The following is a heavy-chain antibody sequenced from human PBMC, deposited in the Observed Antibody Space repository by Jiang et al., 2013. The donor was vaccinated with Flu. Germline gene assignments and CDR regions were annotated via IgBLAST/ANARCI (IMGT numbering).Heavy chain of an antibody. V-gene: IGHV4-39*01. Sequence: GSGLVKPSETLSLTCTVSGGSITSGTYYWGWIRQPPGKGLEWIGSIYYSSGSTYYNPSLKSRVTISVDTSKNQFSLKLSSVTAADTAVYYCARHPFDYWGQGTLVTVSS. J-gene: IGHJ4*02. CDR1: GGSITSGTYY. CDR2: IYYSSGST. CDR3: ARHPFDY.